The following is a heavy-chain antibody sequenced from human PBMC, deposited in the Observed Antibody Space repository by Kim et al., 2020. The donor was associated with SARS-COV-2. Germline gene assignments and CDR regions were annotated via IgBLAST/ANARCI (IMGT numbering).Heavy chain of an antibody. CDR3: ARKGAGRSCVIDS. Sequence: SETLSLTCTVSGGAFGDYYWSWIRQPPGKGLEWIGYIHYIGRDNYNPSLKSRVTISLDGSKNQFSLKLNSVTAADSAVYYCARKGAGRSCVIDSWGLGTL. CDR1: GGAFGDYY. CDR2: IHYIGRD. J-gene: IGHJ5*01. D-gene: IGHD2-15*01. V-gene: IGHV4-59*01.